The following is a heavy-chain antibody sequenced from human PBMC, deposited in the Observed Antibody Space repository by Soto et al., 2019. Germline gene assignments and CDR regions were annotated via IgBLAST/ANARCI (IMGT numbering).Heavy chain of an antibody. V-gene: IGHV4-59*01. CDR3: ASSDSSGYYPFDY. CDR1: GGSISSYY. J-gene: IGHJ4*02. Sequence: PSETLSLTCTVSGGSISSYYWSWIRQPPGKGLEWIGYIYYSGSTNYNPSLKSRVTISVDTSKNQFSLKLSSVTAADTAVYYCASSDSSGYYPFDYWGQGTLVTVSS. D-gene: IGHD3-22*01. CDR2: IYYSGST.